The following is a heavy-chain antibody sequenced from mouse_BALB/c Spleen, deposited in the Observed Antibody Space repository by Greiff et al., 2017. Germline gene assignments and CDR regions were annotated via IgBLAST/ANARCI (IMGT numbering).Heavy chain of an antibody. CDR3: ARWGDYDGAY. CDR1: GYTFTSYN. V-gene: IGHV1-12*01. Sequence: LQQPGAELVKPGASVKMSCKASGYTFTSYNMHWVKQTPGQGLEWIGAIYPGNGDTSYNQKFKGKATLTADKSSSTAYMQLSSLTSEDSAVYYCARWGDYDGAYWGQGTLVTVSA. J-gene: IGHJ3*01. CDR2: IYPGNGDT. D-gene: IGHD2-4*01.